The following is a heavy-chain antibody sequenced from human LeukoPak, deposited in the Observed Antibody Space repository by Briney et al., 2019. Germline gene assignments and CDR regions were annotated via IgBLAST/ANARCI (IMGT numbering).Heavy chain of an antibody. V-gene: IGHV3-30*02. CDR3: ATMQWLEGVDWFDP. Sequence: GGSLRLSCAASGFIFSNYGMHWVRQAPGKGLEWVAFIRCDESNKFYADSVKGRFTISRDNSKNTLFLQMNSLRAEDTAVYYCATMQWLEGVDWFDPWGQGTLVTVSS. J-gene: IGHJ5*02. CDR2: IRCDESNK. D-gene: IGHD6-19*01. CDR1: GFIFSNYG.